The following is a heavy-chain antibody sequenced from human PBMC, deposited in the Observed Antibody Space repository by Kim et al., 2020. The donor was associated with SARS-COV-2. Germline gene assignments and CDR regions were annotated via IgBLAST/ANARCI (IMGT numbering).Heavy chain of an antibody. CDR3: ARDVYTYYYDSSGYYYLEWYFDL. CDR1: GFTFSSYS. J-gene: IGHJ2*01. D-gene: IGHD3-22*01. Sequence: GGSLRLSCAASGFTFSSYSMNWVRQAPGKGLEWVSYISSSSSTIYYADSVKGRFTISRDNAKNSLYLQMNSLRDEDTAVYYCARDVYTYYYDSSGYYYLEWYFDLWGRGTLVTVSS. CDR2: ISSSSSTI. V-gene: IGHV3-48*02.